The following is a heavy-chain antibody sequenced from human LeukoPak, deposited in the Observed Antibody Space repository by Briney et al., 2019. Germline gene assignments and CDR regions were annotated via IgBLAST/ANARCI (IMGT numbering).Heavy chain of an antibody. CDR2: IYYSGST. D-gene: IGHD3-10*01. Sequence: SETLSLTCAVSGGSIKSNNWWSWVRQPPGKGLEWIGYIYYSGSTYYNPSLKSRVTISVDTSKNQFSLKLSSVTAADTAVYYCARTVDTMVEGGFDYWGQGTLVTVSS. J-gene: IGHJ4*02. V-gene: IGHV4-4*02. CDR1: GGSIKSNNW. CDR3: ARTVDTMVEGGFDY.